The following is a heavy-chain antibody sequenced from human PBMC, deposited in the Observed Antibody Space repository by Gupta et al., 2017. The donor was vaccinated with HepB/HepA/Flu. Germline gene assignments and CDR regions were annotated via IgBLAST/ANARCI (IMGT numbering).Heavy chain of an antibody. D-gene: IGHD2-2*01. V-gene: IGHV3-53*01. CDR2: IYGGGNT. J-gene: IGHJ6*03. CDR3: AREITAAGDYYYYYMDV. Sequence: EVQLVESGGGLIQPGGSLRLSCAAPGFSVSSNYMSWVRQAPGKGLEWVSVIYGGGNTYYADSVKGRVTISRDNSKNTLYLQMNSLRAEETAVYYCAREITAAGDYYYYYMDVGGKGTTVTVSS. CDR1: GFSVSSNY.